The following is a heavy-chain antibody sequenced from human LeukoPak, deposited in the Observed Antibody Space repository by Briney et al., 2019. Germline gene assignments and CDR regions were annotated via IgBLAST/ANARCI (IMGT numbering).Heavy chain of an antibody. Sequence: PGGSLRLSCAASGFTFSSYEMNWVRQAPGKGLEWVSYISSSGSTIYYADSVKGRFTISRDNSKNTLFLHMNSLRAEDTALYYCAKSSGSWKFDYWGQGTLVTVSP. D-gene: IGHD1-1*01. CDR3: AKSSGSWKFDY. V-gene: IGHV3-48*03. CDR2: ISSSGSTI. CDR1: GFTFSSYE. J-gene: IGHJ4*02.